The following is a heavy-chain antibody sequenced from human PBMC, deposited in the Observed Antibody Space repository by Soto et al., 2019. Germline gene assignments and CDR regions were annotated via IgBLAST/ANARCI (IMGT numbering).Heavy chain of an antibody. J-gene: IGHJ5*02. V-gene: IGHV3-23*01. Sequence: GGSLRLSWVVAGFVFKNFAINWVRQPPGKGLEWVSVIRGTGLNTYYAASVKGRFNISRDNSKNTVYLQMDSLKVEDTAVYYCAKRASPANIDNWFDPWGPGTQVTVSS. CDR1: GFVFKNFA. CDR3: AKRASPANIDNWFDP. CDR2: IRGTGLNT.